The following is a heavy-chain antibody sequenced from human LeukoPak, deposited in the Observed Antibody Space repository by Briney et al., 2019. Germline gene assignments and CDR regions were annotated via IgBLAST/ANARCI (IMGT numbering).Heavy chain of an antibody. D-gene: IGHD3-22*01. Sequence: PGGSLRLSCAASGFTFDDYGMSWVRQAPGKGLEWVSYISSSGNPIYYADSVKGRFTISRDNAKNSLYLQMNSLRAEDTAVYYCARGYYESSGYPLFAYWGPGTLVTVSS. CDR2: ISSSGNPI. CDR1: GFTFDDYG. CDR3: ARGYYESSGYPLFAY. V-gene: IGHV3-11*01. J-gene: IGHJ4*02.